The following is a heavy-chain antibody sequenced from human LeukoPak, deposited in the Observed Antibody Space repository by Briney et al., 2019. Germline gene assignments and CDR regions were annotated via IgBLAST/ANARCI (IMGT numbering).Heavy chain of an antibody. J-gene: IGHJ3*02. CDR2: IRYDGSNK. D-gene: IGHD6-13*01. CDR1: GFTFSSYG. V-gene: IGHV3-30*02. Sequence: PGGSLRLSCAASGFTFSSYGMHWVRQAPGKGLEWVAFIRYDGSNKYYADSVKGRFTISRDNSKNTLYLQMNSLRAEDTAVYYCAKDSSSSWYEGAFDIWGQGTMVTVSS. CDR3: AKDSSSSWYEGAFDI.